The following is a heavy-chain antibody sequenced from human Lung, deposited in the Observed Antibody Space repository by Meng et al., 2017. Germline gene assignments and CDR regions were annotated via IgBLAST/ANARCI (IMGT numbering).Heavy chain of an antibody. CDR2: INHSGTT. V-gene: IGHV4-34*01. CDR3: GRGPARMAYDFDY. D-gene: IGHD5-24*01. Sequence: QLQLMEGGAGLFKPSGTLALSCAVSGVTVSDNYWSWIRQPPGKGLEWVGHINHSGTTYYTPSVESRSTISVDTSQNTLYLKLSCVTAADSAVYYCGRGPARMAYDFDYWGQGTLVTVSS. CDR1: GVTVSDNY. J-gene: IGHJ4*02.